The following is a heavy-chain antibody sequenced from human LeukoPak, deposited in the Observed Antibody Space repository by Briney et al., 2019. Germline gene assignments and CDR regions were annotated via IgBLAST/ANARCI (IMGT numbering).Heavy chain of an antibody. V-gene: IGHV4-39*07. J-gene: IGHJ4*02. Sequence: SETLSLTCTVSGGSISSSSYYWGWIRQPPGKGLEWIGSIYYSGSTYYNPSLKSRVTISVDTSRNQFSLKLSSVTAADTAVYYCARTVSTGTLDYWGQGTLVTVSS. D-gene: IGHD1-7*01. CDR3: ARTVSTGTLDY. CDR1: GGSISSSSYY. CDR2: IYYSGST.